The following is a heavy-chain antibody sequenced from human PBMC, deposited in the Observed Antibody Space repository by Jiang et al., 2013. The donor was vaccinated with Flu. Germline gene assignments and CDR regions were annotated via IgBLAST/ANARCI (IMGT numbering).Heavy chain of an antibody. CDR3: ARDPQREGGLLYYFDH. D-gene: IGHD6-25*01. V-gene: IGHV1-3*01. CDR2: INGGKVNT. J-gene: IGHJ4*02. CDR1: GYTFANHT. Sequence: GAEVKKPGASVKVSCKAFGYTFANHTMHWVRQAPGQRPEWMGWINGGKVNTKYSQTFQGRVSITRDTSASTAYMELNSLRSEDTAVYYCARDPQREGGLLYYFDHWGQGTLVTVSS.